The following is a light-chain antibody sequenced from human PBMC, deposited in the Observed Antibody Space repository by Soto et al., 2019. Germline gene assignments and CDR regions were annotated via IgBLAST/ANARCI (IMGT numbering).Light chain of an antibody. J-gene: IGKJ1*01. CDR2: GAS. CDR3: QQYGSSPAK. CDR1: QSVSSSY. Sequence: EIVLTPSPGTLSLAPVYRSTLSCMSSQSVSSSYLAWYQQKPGQAPGLLIYGASSRAIGIPDRFSGSGSGTDFTLTISRLEPEDFAVYYCQQYGSSPAKFGQGTTGDIK. V-gene: IGKV3-20*01.